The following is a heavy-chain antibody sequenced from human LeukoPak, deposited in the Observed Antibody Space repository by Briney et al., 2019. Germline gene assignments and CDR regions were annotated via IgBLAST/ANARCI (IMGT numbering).Heavy chain of an antibody. CDR1: GFTFGSHG. V-gene: IGHV3-33*01. CDR3: ARWGDGKKFDY. CDR2: IWYDGSNK. Sequence: HPGGSLRLSRAASGFTFGSHGMHWVRQAPGKGLEWVAVIWYDGSNKYYADSVKGRFTISRDNSKNMLFLQMNSLTVEDTAVYYCARWGDGKKFDYWGQGTLLTVSS. J-gene: IGHJ4*02. D-gene: IGHD3-16*01.